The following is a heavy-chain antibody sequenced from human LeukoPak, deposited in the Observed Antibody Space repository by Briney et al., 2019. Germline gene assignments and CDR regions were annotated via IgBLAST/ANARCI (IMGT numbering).Heavy chain of an antibody. CDR3: ARVTGYRIEDYFDY. Sequence: SETLSLTCTVSGGSISSYYWSWIRQPPGKGLEWIGYIYYSGSTNYNPSLKSRVTISVETSKNEFSLKLRSVTAADTGVYYCARVTGYRIEDYFDYWGQGTLVTVSS. V-gene: IGHV4-59*01. D-gene: IGHD6-13*01. J-gene: IGHJ4*02. CDR2: IYYSGST. CDR1: GGSISSYY.